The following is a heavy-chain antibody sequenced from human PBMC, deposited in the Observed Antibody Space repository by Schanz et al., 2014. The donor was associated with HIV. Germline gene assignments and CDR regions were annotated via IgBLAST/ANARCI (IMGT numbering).Heavy chain of an antibody. D-gene: IGHD6-13*01. Sequence: QVQLVESGGGVVRPGRSLRLSCAASGFSFRNYGMHWVRQAPGKGLEGVAVLSYDGINKYFADSVKGRFTISRDNSKNTLYLQVKSLRAEDTAVYYCARGQPLVQRWFDPWGQGTLVTVSS. CDR1: GFSFRNYG. CDR2: LSYDGINK. J-gene: IGHJ5*02. V-gene: IGHV3-30*03. CDR3: ARGQPLVQRWFDP.